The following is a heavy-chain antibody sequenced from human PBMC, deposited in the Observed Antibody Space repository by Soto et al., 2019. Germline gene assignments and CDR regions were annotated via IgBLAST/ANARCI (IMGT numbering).Heavy chain of an antibody. CDR2: IIPIFGTA. D-gene: IGHD5-18*01. J-gene: IGHJ6*02. CDR3: ARVKKDTAMVAYYYYYGMDV. CDR1: GGTFSSYA. V-gene: IGHV1-69*13. Sequence: ASVKVSCKASGGTFSSYAISWVRQAPGQGLEWMGGIIPIFGTANYAQKFQGRVTITADESTSAAYMELSSLRSEDTAVYYCARVKKDTAMVAYYYYYGMDVWGQGTTVTVSS.